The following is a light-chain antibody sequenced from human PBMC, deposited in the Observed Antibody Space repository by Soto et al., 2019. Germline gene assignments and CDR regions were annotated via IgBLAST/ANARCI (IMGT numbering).Light chain of an antibody. CDR3: QSYDSSLSGYV. CDR2: GNT. CDR1: SSNIGAGYP. J-gene: IGLJ1*01. V-gene: IGLV1-40*01. Sequence: QSVLTQPPSVSGAPGQRVTISCTGSSSNIGAGYPVHWYQQLPGTAPKLLIHGNTNRPSGVRDRFSGSRSGLAITGLQAEDEADYYCQSYDSSLSGYVFGTGTKLTVL.